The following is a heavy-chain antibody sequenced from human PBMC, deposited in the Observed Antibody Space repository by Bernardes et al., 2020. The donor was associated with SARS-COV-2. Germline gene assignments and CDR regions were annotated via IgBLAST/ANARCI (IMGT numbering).Heavy chain of an antibody. V-gene: IGHV3-11*01. CDR3: ARLPWLQLWLQGFYFDF. CDR2: IDSSDSIR. J-gene: IGHJ4*01. CDR1: GFTFSDSY. D-gene: IGHD5-18*01. Sequence: GGSLRLSCAASGFTFSDSYMSWIRQAPGKSPEWVSYIDSSDSIRHYADSVKGRFTISRDNAKNSLYLQMNSLRADDTAVYYCARLPWLQLWLQGFYFDFWGRGTLVTVSS.